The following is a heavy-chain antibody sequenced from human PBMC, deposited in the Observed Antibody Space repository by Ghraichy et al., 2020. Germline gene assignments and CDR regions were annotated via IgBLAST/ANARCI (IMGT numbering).Heavy chain of an antibody. J-gene: IGHJ4*02. D-gene: IGHD3-22*01. CDR3: AGDGGFQTYYYDSSGYYIGYYFDY. CDR1: GGTFSSYA. CDR2: ISPIFGTA. Sequence: SVKVSCKASGGTFSSYAISWVRQAPGQGLEWMGGISPIFGTANYAQKFQGRVTITADEYTSTAYMELSSLRSEDTAVYYCAGDGGFQTYYYDSSGYYIGYYFDYWGQGTLVTVSS. V-gene: IGHV1-69*13.